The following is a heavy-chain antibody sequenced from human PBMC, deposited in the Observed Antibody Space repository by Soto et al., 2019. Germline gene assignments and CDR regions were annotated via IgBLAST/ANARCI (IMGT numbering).Heavy chain of an antibody. J-gene: IGHJ3*02. CDR3: ARSPFAGSDAFDI. D-gene: IGHD1-1*01. V-gene: IGHV1-45*02. Sequence: SVKVSCKASGYTFTFRYLHWVRQAPGQALEWMGWITPFKSDTNYAQKFQDRVTITRDRSVSTAYMELSNLRSDDTAMYYCARSPFAGSDAFDIWGQGTMVTVSS. CDR2: ITPFKSDT. CDR1: GYTFTFRY.